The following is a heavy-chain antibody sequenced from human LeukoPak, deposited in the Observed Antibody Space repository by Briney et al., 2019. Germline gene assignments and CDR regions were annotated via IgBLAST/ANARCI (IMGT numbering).Heavy chain of an antibody. V-gene: IGHV4-61*02. CDR3: ARAAYGSGSYYRAFDY. D-gene: IGHD3-10*01. Sequence: SETLSLTCTVSGGSISSGSYYWSWIRQPAGKGLEWIGRIYTSGSTNYNPSLKSQVTISVDTSKNQFSLKLSSVTAADTAVYYCARAAYGSGSYYRAFDYWGQGTLVTVSS. J-gene: IGHJ4*02. CDR2: IYTSGST. CDR1: GGSISSGSYY.